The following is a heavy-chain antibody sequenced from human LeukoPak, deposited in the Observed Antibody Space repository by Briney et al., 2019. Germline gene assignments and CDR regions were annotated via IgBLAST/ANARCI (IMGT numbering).Heavy chain of an antibody. Sequence: PSETLSLTCAVYGGSFSGYYWSWIRQPPGKGLEWIGEINHSGSTNYNPSLKSRVTISVDTSKNQFSLKLSSVTAADTAVYYCARHWGSRGAFDIWGQGTMVTVSS. CDR1: GGSFSGYY. CDR2: INHSGST. CDR3: ARHWGSRGAFDI. J-gene: IGHJ3*02. D-gene: IGHD7-27*01. V-gene: IGHV4-34*01.